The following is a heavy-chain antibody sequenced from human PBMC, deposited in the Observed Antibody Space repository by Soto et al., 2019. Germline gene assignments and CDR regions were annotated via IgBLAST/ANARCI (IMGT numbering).Heavy chain of an antibody. CDR1: GFTFSSYG. V-gene: IGHV3-30*18. CDR2: ISYDGSNK. CDR3: AKEINWNDDPYYYYYGMDV. D-gene: IGHD1-1*01. J-gene: IGHJ6*02. Sequence: PGGSLRLSCAASGFTFSSYGMHWVRQAPGKGLEWVAVISYDGSNKYYADSVKGRFTISRDNSKNTLYLQMNSLRAEDTAVYYCAKEINWNDDPYYYYYGMDVWGQGTTVTVSS.